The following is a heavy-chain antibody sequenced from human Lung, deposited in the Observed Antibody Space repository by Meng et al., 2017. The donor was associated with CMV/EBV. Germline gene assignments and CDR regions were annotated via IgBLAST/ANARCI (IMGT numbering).Heavy chain of an antibody. CDR3: ARAPSPQQLVFDY. Sequence: HLVPPGAELRKHGASRQVSCKPSGYTFPSYGISWVRQAPGPGVEWMGWISAYNGNTNYAQKLQGRVTMTTDTSTSTAYMELRSLRSDDTAVYYCARAPSPQQLVFDYWGQGTLVTVSS. J-gene: IGHJ4*02. CDR2: ISAYNGNT. CDR1: GYTFPSYG. V-gene: IGHV1-18*01. D-gene: IGHD6-13*01.